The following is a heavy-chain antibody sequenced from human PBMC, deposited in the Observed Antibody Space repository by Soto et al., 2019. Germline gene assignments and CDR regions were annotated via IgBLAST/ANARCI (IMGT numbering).Heavy chain of an antibody. V-gene: IGHV4-4*02. CDR3: ATISLKDFWSGYGLQYYFDY. D-gene: IGHD3-3*01. J-gene: IGHJ4*02. CDR1: GGSISSSNW. Sequence: PSETLSLTCAVSGGSISSSNWWSWVRQPPGKGLEWIGEIYHSGSTNYNPSLKSRVNISVDKSKNQISLKLSSVTAADTAVYYFATISLKDFWSGYGLQYYFDYWGQGTLVTVSS. CDR2: IYHSGST.